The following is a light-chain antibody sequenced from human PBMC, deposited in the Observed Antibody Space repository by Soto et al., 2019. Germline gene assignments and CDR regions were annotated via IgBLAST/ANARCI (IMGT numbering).Light chain of an antibody. V-gene: IGLV2-14*01. CDR3: SSYTTTSTVV. J-gene: IGLJ2*01. Sequence: QSALTQPASMSGSPGQSIPVSCTGTSSDIGGHNYVSWSQQHPGKVPKLIIYEVTNRPSGVSNRFSGSKSGNTASLTVSGLQAEDEADYYCSSYTTTSTVVFGGGTKVTVL. CDR2: EVT. CDR1: SSDIGGHNY.